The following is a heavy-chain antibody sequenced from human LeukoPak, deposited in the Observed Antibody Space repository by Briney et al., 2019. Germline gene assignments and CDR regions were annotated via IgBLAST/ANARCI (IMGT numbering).Heavy chain of an antibody. V-gene: IGHV3-48*04. Sequence: GGSLRLSCAASGFTFSSYSMNWVRQAPGKGLEWVSYISSSGSTIYYADSVKGRFTISRDNAKNSLYLQMNSLRAEDTAVYYCARVPSYYYDSSGYPPDYWGQGTLVTVSS. J-gene: IGHJ4*02. CDR2: ISSSGSTI. D-gene: IGHD3-22*01. CDR1: GFTFSSYS. CDR3: ARVPSYYYDSSGYPPDY.